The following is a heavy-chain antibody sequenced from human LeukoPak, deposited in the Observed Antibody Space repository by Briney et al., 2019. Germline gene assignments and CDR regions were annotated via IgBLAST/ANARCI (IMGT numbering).Heavy chain of an antibody. D-gene: IGHD4-11*01. J-gene: IGHJ4*02. CDR1: GGSISSYY. Sequence: RSSETLPLTCTASGGSISSYYWSWIRQPPGKGLEWIGYIYYSGSTNYNPSLKSRVTISVDTSKNQFSLKLSSVTAADTAVYYCARDRGWGKKGYSNSFDYWGQGTLVTVSS. V-gene: IGHV4-59*01. CDR3: ARDRGWGKKGYSNSFDY. CDR2: IYYSGST.